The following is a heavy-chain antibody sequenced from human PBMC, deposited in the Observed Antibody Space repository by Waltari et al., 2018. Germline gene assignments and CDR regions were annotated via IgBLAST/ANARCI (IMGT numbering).Heavy chain of an antibody. CDR3: ARRTTVTINAFDI. D-gene: IGHD4-17*01. CDR2: INWNGGST. J-gene: IGHJ3*02. V-gene: IGHV3-20*01. CDR1: GFTFSNAW. Sequence: EVQLVESGGGLVKPGGSLRLSCAASGFTFSNAWMSWVRQAPGKGLEWVSGINWNGGSTGYADSVKGRFTISRDNAKNSLYLQMNSLRAEDTALYHCARRTTVTINAFDIWGQGTMVTVSS.